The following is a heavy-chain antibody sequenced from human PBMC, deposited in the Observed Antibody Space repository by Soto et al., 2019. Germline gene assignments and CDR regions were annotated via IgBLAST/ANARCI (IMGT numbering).Heavy chain of an antibody. CDR2: ITPMVGTA. CDR3: ARDVTDEYIWGSSNTWFDP. CDR1: GDTFSTYG. J-gene: IGHJ5*02. Sequence: QVQLVQSGAEVKKPGSSVKVSCKASGDTFSTYGISGVRQAPGQGLEWMGRITPMVGTANYAQKWQGRVTMTADKSTITAYMELSSLRSEDTAVYYCARDVTDEYIWGSSNTWFDPWGKGTQVTVSS. D-gene: IGHD3-16*01. V-gene: IGHV1-69*06.